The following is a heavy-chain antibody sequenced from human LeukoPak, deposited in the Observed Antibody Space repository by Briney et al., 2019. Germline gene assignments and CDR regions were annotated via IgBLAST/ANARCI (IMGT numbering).Heavy chain of an antibody. CDR3: ARMVPHNTYFGY. D-gene: IGHD6-13*01. CDR1: GGSFSGYY. V-gene: IGHV4-34*01. CDR2: INHSGST. J-gene: IGHJ4*02. Sequence: SQTLSLTCAVYGGSFSGYYWSWIRQPPGKGLEWIGEINHSGSTNYNPSLKSRVTISVDTSKNQFSLKLSSVTAADTAVYYCARMVPHNTYFGYWGQGTLVTVSS.